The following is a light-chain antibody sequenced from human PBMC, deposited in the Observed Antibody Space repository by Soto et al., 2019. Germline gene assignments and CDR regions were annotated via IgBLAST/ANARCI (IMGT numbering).Light chain of an antibody. CDR3: QSCDISLPAYV. CDR1: SSNIGANYD. CDR2: GTN. J-gene: IGLJ1*01. Sequence: QSVLTQPPSVSGAPGQRITISCTGSSSNIGANYDVHWYQQFPGTAPKLLLYGTNYRPSGVPDRFSGSKSGTSASLAISGLQAGDEAEYYCQSCDISLPAYVFGTGTKLTVL. V-gene: IGLV1-40*01.